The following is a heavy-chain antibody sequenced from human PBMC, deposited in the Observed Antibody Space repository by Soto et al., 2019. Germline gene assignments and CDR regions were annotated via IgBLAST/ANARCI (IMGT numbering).Heavy chain of an antibody. Sequence: QVQLQESGPGLVKPSETLSLTCTVSGGSISSYYWSWIRQPPGKGLEWIGYIYYSGSTNSNPSLKSRVTISVDTSKNQFSLKLSSVTAADTAVYYCARVLVGAFDIWGQGTMVTVSS. CDR2: IYYSGST. CDR3: ARVLVGAFDI. D-gene: IGHD2-15*01. CDR1: GGSISSYY. V-gene: IGHV4-59*01. J-gene: IGHJ3*02.